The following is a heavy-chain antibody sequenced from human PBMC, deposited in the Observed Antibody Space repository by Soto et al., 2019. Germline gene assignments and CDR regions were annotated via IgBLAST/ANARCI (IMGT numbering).Heavy chain of an antibody. CDR3: ARDTVLTGMFDF. D-gene: IGHD4-17*01. CDR2: VYYTVTT. CDR1: GGSIGSYH. Sequence: QVLLQESGPGQVKPSETLSLTCTVSGGSIGSYHWSWVRQPPGKGLEWIASVYYTVTTNYNPSLGSRVTISIDAPGNRFSMEITSVTAADTAIYYCARDTVLTGMFDFWGQGTLVTVSS. V-gene: IGHV4-59*01. J-gene: IGHJ4*02.